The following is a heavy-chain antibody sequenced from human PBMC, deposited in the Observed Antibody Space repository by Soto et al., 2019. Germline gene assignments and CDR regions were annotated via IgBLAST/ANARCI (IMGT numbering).Heavy chain of an antibody. J-gene: IGHJ4*02. D-gene: IGHD4-17*01. Sequence: QVQLQQWGAGLLKPSETLSLTCAVYGGSFSGYYWSWIRQPPGKGLEWIGEINHSGSTNYNPSLKSRVTISVDTSKNQFSLKLSSVTAADTAVYYCAGRYDYSDYDMENEIDYWGQGTLVTVSS. V-gene: IGHV4-34*01. CDR1: GGSFSGYY. CDR2: INHSGST. CDR3: AGRYDYSDYDMENEIDY.